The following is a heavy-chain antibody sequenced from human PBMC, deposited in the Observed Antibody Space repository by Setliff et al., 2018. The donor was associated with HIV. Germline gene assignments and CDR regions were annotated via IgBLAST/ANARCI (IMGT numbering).Heavy chain of an antibody. CDR1: GDSINYKY. J-gene: IGHJ4*02. CDR2: IFYSGST. V-gene: IGHV4-59*12. CDR3: AREGSPIYYFDY. Sequence: PSETLSLTCTVSGDSINYKYWSWIRQSPGKGLEWIGYIFYSGSTNYNPSLKSRVTIFVDTSRNQFSLRMTSVTAADTAVYYCAREGSPIYYFDYWSQGTLVTVSS. D-gene: IGHD3-10*01.